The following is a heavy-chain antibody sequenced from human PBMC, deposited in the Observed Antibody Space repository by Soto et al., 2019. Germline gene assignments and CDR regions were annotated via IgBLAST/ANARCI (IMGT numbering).Heavy chain of an antibody. Sequence: PGGSLRLSCVASSSFVGWIRQAPGKGLEWVANINQDGGVTYYVDSVEGRFTISRDNTKDSLYLQMNSLRGEDTAIYYCARYYRGSGRYFFDYWGQGTPVTVSS. CDR3: ARYYRGSGRYFFDY. V-gene: IGHV3-7*03. D-gene: IGHD6-19*01. J-gene: IGHJ4*02. CDR2: INQDGGVT. CDR1: SSFV.